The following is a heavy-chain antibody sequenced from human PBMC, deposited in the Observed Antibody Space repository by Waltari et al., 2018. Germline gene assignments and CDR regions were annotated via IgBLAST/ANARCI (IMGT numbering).Heavy chain of an antibody. CDR2: ITHSGST. Sequence: VQPQLWGAGLLKPSETLSLTCAVYGGSFSGYYWSWIRQPPGKGLEWIGEITHSGSTNYNPSLKSRVTISVDTSKNQFSLKLSSVTAADTSIYYCAHDSSGYYMAFDIWGQGTMVTVSP. CDR3: AHDSSGYYMAFDI. J-gene: IGHJ3*02. D-gene: IGHD3-22*01. V-gene: IGHV4-34*01. CDR1: GGSFSGYY.